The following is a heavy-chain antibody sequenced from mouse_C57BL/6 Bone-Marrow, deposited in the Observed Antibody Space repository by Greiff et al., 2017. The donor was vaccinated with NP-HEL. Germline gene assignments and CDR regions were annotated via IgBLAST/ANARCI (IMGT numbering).Heavy chain of an antibody. CDR1: GFNIKDDY. CDR3: SDYGRYFDV. V-gene: IGHV14-4*01. CDR2: IDPENGDT. J-gene: IGHJ1*03. Sequence: EVKLVESGAELVRPGASVKLSCTASGFNIKDDYMHWVKQRPEQGLEWIGWIDPENGDTEYASKFQGKATITADQSSNTAYLQVSSLTSEDTAVYYCSDYGRYFDVWGTGTTVTVSS. D-gene: IGHD2-1*01.